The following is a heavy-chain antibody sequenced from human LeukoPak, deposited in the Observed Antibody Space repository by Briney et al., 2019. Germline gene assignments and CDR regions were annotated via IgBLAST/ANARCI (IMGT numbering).Heavy chain of an antibody. V-gene: IGHV1-69*06. CDR3: ARGLSYHRINDAFDI. D-gene: IGHD2-21*02. J-gene: IGHJ3*02. CDR2: IIPIFGTA. Sequence: SVKVSCKASGYTFTGYYMHWVRQAPGQGLEWMGGIIPIFGTANYAQKFQGRVTITADKSTSTAYMELSSLRSEDTAVYYCARGLSYHRINDAFDIWGQGTMVTVSS. CDR1: GYTFTGYY.